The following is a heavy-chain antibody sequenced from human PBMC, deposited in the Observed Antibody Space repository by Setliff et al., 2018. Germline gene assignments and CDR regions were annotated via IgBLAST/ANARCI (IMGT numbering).Heavy chain of an antibody. V-gene: IGHV4-34*01. CDR2: INHSGST. J-gene: IGHJ3*02. CDR3: ARSGYYDFWSWLLNDAFDI. D-gene: IGHD3-3*01. Sequence: SETLSLTCAVYGGSFSGYYWGWIRQPPGKGLEWMGEINHSGSTNYNPSLKSRVTISVDTSKNKFSLKLSSVTSADPAVYYCARSGYYDFWSWLLNDAFDIWGQGTMVTVSS. CDR1: GGSFSGYY.